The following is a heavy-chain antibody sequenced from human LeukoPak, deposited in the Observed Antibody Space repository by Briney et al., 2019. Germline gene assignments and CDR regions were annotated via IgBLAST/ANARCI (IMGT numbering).Heavy chain of an antibody. CDR1: GFTVSSNY. J-gene: IGHJ4*02. Sequence: PGGSLRLSCAASGFTVSSNYISWVRQAPGKGLEWVSVIYSGDNTYYADSVKGRFTISRDNSKNTVYLQMNSLRAEDTAVYYCARGKWNYPFDYWGQGTLVTVSS. V-gene: IGHV3-53*01. D-gene: IGHD1-7*01. CDR2: IYSGDNT. CDR3: ARGKWNYPFDY.